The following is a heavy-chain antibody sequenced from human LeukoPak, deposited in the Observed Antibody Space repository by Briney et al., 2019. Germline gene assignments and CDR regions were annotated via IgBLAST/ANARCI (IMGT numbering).Heavy chain of an antibody. D-gene: IGHD3-10*01. CDR1: GFTFSSYS. Sequence: GGSLRLSCAASGFTFSSYSMNWVRQAPGKGLEWVSSISGSSSYIYYADSVKGRLTISRHNAKNSLYLQMNSLRAEDTAVYYCARELRGFDPWGQGTLVTVSS. V-gene: IGHV3-21*01. CDR3: ARELRGFDP. CDR2: ISGSSSYI. J-gene: IGHJ5*02.